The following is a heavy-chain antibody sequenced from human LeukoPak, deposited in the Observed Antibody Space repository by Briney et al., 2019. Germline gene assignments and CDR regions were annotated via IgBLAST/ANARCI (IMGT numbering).Heavy chain of an antibody. CDR2: IYYSGST. D-gene: IGHD6-25*01. Sequence: SETLSLTCTVSGGSISSSSYYWGWIRQPPGKGLEWIGSIYYSGSTYYNPSLKSRVTISVDTSKNQFSLKLSSVTAADTAVYYCATPPPSRAAYYFDFWGQGTLVTVSS. V-gene: IGHV4-39*01. J-gene: IGHJ4*02. CDR3: ATPPPSRAAYYFDF. CDR1: GGSISSSSYY.